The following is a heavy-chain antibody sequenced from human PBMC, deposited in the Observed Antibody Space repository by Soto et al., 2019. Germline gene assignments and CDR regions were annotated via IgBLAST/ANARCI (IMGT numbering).Heavy chain of an antibody. D-gene: IGHD2-15*01. V-gene: IGHV3-30*03. CDR1: GFTFSNNA. CDR2: ISYDASEI. Sequence: QVHLVESGGGVVQSGRPLRLSCAGSGFTFSNNAMHWVRQAPGKGLAWVAFISYDASEIFYADSVKGRFTISRDNPKNSLFLHLKTPTADDTDVYCCWSATVVDSSLDHWAQGPLF. CDR3: WSATVVDSSLDH. J-gene: IGHJ4*02.